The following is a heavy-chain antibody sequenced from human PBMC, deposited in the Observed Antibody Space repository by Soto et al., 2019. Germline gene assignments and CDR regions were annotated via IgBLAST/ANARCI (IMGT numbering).Heavy chain of an antibody. V-gene: IGHV1-18*01. CDR3: ARGRYGDY. CDR2: ISAHNGNT. D-gene: IGHD1-1*01. J-gene: IGHJ4*02. Sequence: QVHLVQSGAEVKKPGASVKVSCKGSGYAFTTYGITWVRQAPGQGLDWMGWISAHNGNTNNAQKLQGRVTLTRDTSTSTAYMELRSLRSDDTAVYYCARGRYGDYWGQGALVTVSS. CDR1: GYAFTTYG.